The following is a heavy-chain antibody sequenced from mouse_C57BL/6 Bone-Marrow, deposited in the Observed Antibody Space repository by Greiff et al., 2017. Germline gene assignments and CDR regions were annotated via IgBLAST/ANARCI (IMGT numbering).Heavy chain of an antibody. V-gene: IGHV1-59*01. J-gene: IGHJ3*01. Sequence: QVQLQQPGAELVRSGTSVKLSCKASGYTFTSYWMHWVKQRPGQGLEWIGVIDPSDSYTNYNQKFKGKATLTVDTSSSTAYMQLSSLTSEDSAVYYCARLFITTVVAGAYWGQGTLVTVSA. CDR2: IDPSDSYT. D-gene: IGHD1-1*01. CDR3: ARLFITTVVAGAY. CDR1: GYTFTSYW.